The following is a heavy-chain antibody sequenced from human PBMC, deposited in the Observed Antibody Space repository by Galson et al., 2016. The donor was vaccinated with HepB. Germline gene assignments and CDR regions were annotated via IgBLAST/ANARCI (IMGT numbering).Heavy chain of an antibody. V-gene: IGHV3-23*01. D-gene: IGHD3-10*01. CDR1: GFTFSSYA. J-gene: IGHJ4*02. CDR3: ARDPGGSGPLDN. Sequence: SLRLSCAASGFTFSSYAMSWVRQAPGKGLEWVSAGSGNGGIKYYADSVKGRFTISRGNSKNTLYLQMNGLRTEDTAVYYCARDPGGSGPLDNRGQGTLVTVSS. CDR2: GSGNGGIK.